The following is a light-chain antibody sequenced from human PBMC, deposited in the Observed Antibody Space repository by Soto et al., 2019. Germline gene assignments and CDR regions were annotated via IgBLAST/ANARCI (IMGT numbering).Light chain of an antibody. CDR3: QQYNNWPPLT. CDR1: QSVSSN. Sequence: EIVMTQSPATLSVSPGERATLSSRASQSVSSNLAWYQQKPGQAPRLLIYGASTRATGIPARFSGSGSGTEFTLTSSSLQSEDFAVDYCQQYNNWPPLTFGGGTKVEIK. CDR2: GAS. V-gene: IGKV3-15*01. J-gene: IGKJ4*01.